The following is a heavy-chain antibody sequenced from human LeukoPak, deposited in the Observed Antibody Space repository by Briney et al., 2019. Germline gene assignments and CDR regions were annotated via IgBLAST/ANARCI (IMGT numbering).Heavy chain of an antibody. Sequence: PGGSLRLSCAASGFTVSSNYMSWVRQAPGKGLEWVSVIYSGGSTYYADSVKGRFTISRHNSKNTLYLQMNSLRAEDTAVYYCARGSIAAAGTAFDIWGQGTMVTVSS. CDR3: ARGSIAAAGTAFDI. CDR1: GFTVSSNY. V-gene: IGHV3-53*04. J-gene: IGHJ3*02. D-gene: IGHD6-13*01. CDR2: IYSGGST.